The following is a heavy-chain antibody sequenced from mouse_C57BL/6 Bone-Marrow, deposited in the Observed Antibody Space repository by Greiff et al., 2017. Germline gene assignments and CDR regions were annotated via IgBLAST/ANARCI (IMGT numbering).Heavy chain of an antibody. V-gene: IGHV7-3*01. CDR3: ARFPSSYDYAMDY. CDR1: GFTFTDYY. Sequence: EVMLVESGGGLVQPGGSLSLSCAASGFTFTDYYMSWVRQPPGKALEWLGFIRNKANGYTTEYSASVKGRFTISRDNSQSILYLQMNALRAEDSATYYCARFPSSYDYAMDYWGQGTSVTVSS. D-gene: IGHD1-1*01. J-gene: IGHJ4*01. CDR2: IRNKANGYTT.